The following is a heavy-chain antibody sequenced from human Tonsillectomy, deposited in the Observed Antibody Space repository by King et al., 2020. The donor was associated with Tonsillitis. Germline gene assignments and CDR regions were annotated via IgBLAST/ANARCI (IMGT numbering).Heavy chain of an antibody. V-gene: IGHV4-34*01. J-gene: IGHJ2*01. CDR2: INHSGST. Sequence: VQLQQWGAGLLKPSETLSLTCAVYGGSFSGYYWSWIRQPPGKGLEWIGEINHSGSTNYNPSLTSRVTISVDTSKNQFSLKLSSVTAADTAVYYCARGRVVVVPAAIRLFWYFDLWGRGTLVTVSS. CDR3: ARGRVVVVPAAIRLFWYFDL. D-gene: IGHD2-2*02. CDR1: GGSFSGYY.